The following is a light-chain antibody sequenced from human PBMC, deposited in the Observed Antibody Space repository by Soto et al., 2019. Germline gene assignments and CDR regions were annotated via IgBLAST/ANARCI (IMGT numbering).Light chain of an antibody. CDR3: QERTGWPPWT. CDR1: QSINSF. CDR2: GAS. V-gene: IGKV3-11*01. J-gene: IGKJ1*01. Sequence: EIVLTQSPGTLSLSPGEGATLSCRASQSINSFLAWYQQRRGQAPRLLIHGASNRATGIPDRFSGSGSGPDFTLTISSLEPEDFAVYYCQERTGWPPWTFGQGTKVEIE.